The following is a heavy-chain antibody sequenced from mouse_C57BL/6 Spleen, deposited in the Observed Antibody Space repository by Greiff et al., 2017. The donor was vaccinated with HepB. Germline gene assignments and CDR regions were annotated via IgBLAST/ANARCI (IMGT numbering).Heavy chain of an antibody. CDR3: TRAVARAY. J-gene: IGHJ3*01. V-gene: IGHV14-4*01. Sequence: EVQLQQSGAELVRPGASVKLSCTASGFNIKDDYMHWVKQRPEQGLEWIGWIDPENGDTEYASKFQGKATITADTSSNTAYLQLSSLTSEDTAVYYCTRAVARAYWGQGTLVTVSA. D-gene: IGHD1-1*02. CDR2: IDPENGDT. CDR1: GFNIKDDY.